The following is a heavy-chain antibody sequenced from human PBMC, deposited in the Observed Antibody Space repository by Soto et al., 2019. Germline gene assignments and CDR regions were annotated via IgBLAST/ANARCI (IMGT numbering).Heavy chain of an antibody. V-gene: IGHV3-7*01. J-gene: IGHJ4*02. CDR2: IKQDGSEK. CDR1: GFTFSSYW. CDR3: ASARPSGWYQYYFDY. Sequence: PGGSLRLSCAASGFTFSSYWMSWVRQAPGKGLEWVANIKQDGSEKYYVDSVKGRFTISRDNAKNSLYLQMNSLRAEDTAVYYCASARPSGWYQYYFDYCGQGTLVIVSS. D-gene: IGHD6-19*01.